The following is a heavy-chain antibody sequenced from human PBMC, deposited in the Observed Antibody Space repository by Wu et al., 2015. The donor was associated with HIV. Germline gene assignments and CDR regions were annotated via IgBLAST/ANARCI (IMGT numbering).Heavy chain of an antibody. V-gene: IGHV3-30*03. D-gene: IGHD3-10*01. J-gene: IGHJ3*02. Sequence: QVQMVESGGGVVRPGGSLRLSCAVSGLTFSQHSMHWVRQAPGKGLEWMTIISYDGNTKYYADSVKGRFTISRDNSKNTVFLDMSSPRFEDTAVYYCAATYAYGSDTFDIWGQGTVVTVSS. CDR3: AATYAYGSDTFDI. CDR2: ISYDGNTK. CDR1: GLTFSQHS.